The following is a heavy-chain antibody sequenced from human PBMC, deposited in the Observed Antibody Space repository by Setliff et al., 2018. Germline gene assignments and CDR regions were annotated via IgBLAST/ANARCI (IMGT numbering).Heavy chain of an antibody. CDR1: GGSFSDYY. CDR3: ARHLLVQGTYHFDY. D-gene: IGHD3-10*01. V-gene: IGHV4-34*01. J-gene: IGHJ4*02. CDR2: INHSGST. Sequence: PSETLSLTCTVYGGSFSDYYWGWIRQPPGKGLEWIAEINHSGSTNYNPSLKSRVTISVDTTKNQFSLKLTSMTAADTAVYFCARHLLVQGTYHFDYWGQGSPVTVSS.